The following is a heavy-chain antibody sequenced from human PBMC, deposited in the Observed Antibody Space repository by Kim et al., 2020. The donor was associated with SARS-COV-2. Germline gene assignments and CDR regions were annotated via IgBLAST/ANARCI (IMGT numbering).Heavy chain of an antibody. CDR1: GFTLSDQH. J-gene: IGHJ4*02. V-gene: IGHV3-72*01. CDR3: AKLTRRDSSPSW. D-gene: IGHD2-2*01. CDR2: SRNKANSYTT. Sequence: GGSLRLSCVGSGFTLSDQHIDWVRQAPGKGLEWVGRSRNKANSYTTEYAASVKGRFTISRDDSKTSLYLQMNSLKTEDTAVYYCAKLTRRDSSPSWWGQGTLVTVSS.